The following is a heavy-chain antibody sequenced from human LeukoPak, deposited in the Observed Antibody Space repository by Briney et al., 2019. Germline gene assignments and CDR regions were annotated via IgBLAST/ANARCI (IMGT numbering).Heavy chain of an antibody. D-gene: IGHD2-15*01. Sequence: GGSLRLSCAASGFTVSSNYMTWVRQAPGKGLEWVSTLYNGGSPHYADSVKGRFTISRDNAKNSLYLQMNSLRAEDTAVYYCASLDIVVVVAATHHYGMDVWGQGTTVTVSS. V-gene: IGHV3-53*01. CDR3: ASLDIVVVVAATHHYGMDV. J-gene: IGHJ6*02. CDR1: GFTVSSNY. CDR2: LYNGGSP.